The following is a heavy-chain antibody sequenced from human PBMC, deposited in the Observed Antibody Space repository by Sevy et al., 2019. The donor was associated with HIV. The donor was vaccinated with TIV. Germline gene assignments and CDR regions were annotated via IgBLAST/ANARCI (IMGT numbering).Heavy chain of an antibody. CDR2: ISSSGSSI. V-gene: IGHV3-48*03. J-gene: IGHJ5*02. D-gene: IGHD2-8*01. CDR3: TRNGGAFDNGFDP. CDR1: GFTFSSYD. Sequence: GGSLRLSCTASGFTFSSYDMNWVRQAPGKGLEWVSKISSSGSSIYYADSLKGRFTISRDKAKNSLNLQMNSLRAEDTAVYYCTRNGGAFDNGFDPWGQGTLVTVSS.